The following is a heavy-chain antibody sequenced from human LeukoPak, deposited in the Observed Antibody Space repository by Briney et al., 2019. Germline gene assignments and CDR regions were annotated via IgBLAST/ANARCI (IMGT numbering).Heavy chain of an antibody. CDR1: GGSISSYY. V-gene: IGHV4-59*01. CDR2: IYYSGST. J-gene: IGHJ4*02. CDR3: AREDGCSGGSCYSTGPLDY. Sequence: SETQSLTCTVSGGSISSYYWSWIRQPPGKGLEWIGYIYYSGSTNYNPSLKSRVTISVDTSKNQFSLKLSSVTAADTAVYYCAREDGCSGGSCYSTGPLDYWGQGTLVTVSS. D-gene: IGHD2-15*01.